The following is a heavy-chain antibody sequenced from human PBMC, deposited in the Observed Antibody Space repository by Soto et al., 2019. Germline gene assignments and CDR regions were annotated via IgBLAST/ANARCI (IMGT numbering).Heavy chain of an antibody. Sequence: QVQLVQSGAEGKKPGASVNVSCKPSGYTFTSYGISWVRQAPGQGLEWMGWISAYNGNTNYAQKLQGRVTITTDTSTSTAYMELRSLRSDDAAVYYGARELSMVGWFDPWGQGTLVTVSS. CDR1: GYTFTSYG. J-gene: IGHJ5*02. CDR3: ARELSMVGWFDP. CDR2: ISAYNGNT. V-gene: IGHV1-18*01. D-gene: IGHD1-26*01.